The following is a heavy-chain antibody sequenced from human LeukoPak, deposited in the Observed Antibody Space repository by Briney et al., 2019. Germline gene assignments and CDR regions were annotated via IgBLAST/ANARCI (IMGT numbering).Heavy chain of an antibody. Sequence: TGGSLRLSCAASGFSFSSYWMHWVRQAPGKGLVWISRITSDGSTTSYADSVKGRFTISRDNAKNSLYLQMNSLRAEDTAVYYCARDTYDSSGYYTKDWGQGTLVTVSS. CDR3: ARDTYDSSGYYTKD. D-gene: IGHD3-22*01. V-gene: IGHV3-74*01. CDR1: GFSFSSYW. CDR2: ITSDGSTT. J-gene: IGHJ4*02.